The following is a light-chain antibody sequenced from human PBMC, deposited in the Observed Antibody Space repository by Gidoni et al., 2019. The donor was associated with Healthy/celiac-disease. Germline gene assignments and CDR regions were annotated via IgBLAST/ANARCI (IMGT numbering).Light chain of an antibody. CDR3: QQRSNWPFLT. J-gene: IGKJ4*01. V-gene: IGKV3-11*01. CDR1: QSVSSY. CDR2: DAA. Sequence: IVLTQSPATLSFSPGESATLPCRASQSVSSYLAWYQQKPGQAPRLLIYDAANSATGIPARFSGSGSGTDFTLTISSREPEDVAVYYCQQRSNWPFLTFGGGTKVEIK.